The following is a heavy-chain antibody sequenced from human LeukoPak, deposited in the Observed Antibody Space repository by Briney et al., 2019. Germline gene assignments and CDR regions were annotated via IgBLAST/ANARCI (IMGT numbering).Heavy chain of an antibody. D-gene: IGHD2-2*02. CDR1: GFTFSSYG. Sequence: GRSLRLSCAASGFTFSSYGMHWVRQAPGKGLEWVAVISYDGSNKYYADSVKGRFTISRDNSKNTLYLQMNSLRAEDTAVYYCANGCSSTSCYIVFDYWGQGTLVTVSS. V-gene: IGHV3-30*18. J-gene: IGHJ4*02. CDR3: ANGCSSTSCYIVFDY. CDR2: ISYDGSNK.